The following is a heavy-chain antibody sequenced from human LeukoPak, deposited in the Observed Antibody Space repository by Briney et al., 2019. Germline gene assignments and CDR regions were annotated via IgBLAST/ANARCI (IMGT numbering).Heavy chain of an antibody. J-gene: IGHJ4*02. CDR1: GFAFRSYG. CDR3: PKDNLSELYYFDY. Sequence: GGSLRLSCAASGFAFRSYGMHWVRQAPGKGLGWLGFIRLVGSNTYYAHSLKGRFTISTDNPTNTLYLQLNSLRAEATAVYYCPKDNLSELYYFDYWGRGTLATVT. CDR2: IRLVGSNT. D-gene: IGHD1-26*01. V-gene: IGHV3-30*02.